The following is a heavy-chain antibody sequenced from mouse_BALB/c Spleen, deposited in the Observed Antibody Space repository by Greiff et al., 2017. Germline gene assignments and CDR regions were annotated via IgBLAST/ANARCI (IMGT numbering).Heavy chain of an antibody. CDR3: ARSGDYHAMDY. J-gene: IGHJ4*01. Sequence: EVKLMESGGDLVKPGGSLKLSCAASGFTFSSYGMSWVRQTPDKRLEWVATISSGGSYTYYPDSVKGRFTISRDNAKNTLYLQMSSLKSEDTAMYYCARSGDYHAMDYWGQGTSVTVSS. V-gene: IGHV5-6*01. CDR1: GFTFSSYG. D-gene: IGHD3-1*01. CDR2: ISSGGSYT.